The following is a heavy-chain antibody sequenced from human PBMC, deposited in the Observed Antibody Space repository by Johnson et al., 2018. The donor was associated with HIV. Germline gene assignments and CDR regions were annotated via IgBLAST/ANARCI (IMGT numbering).Heavy chain of an antibody. CDR2: ISWNSGSI. CDR3: ARAPSRLRYFDWSEDAFDI. J-gene: IGHJ3*02. CDR1: GFTFDDYA. V-gene: IGHV3-9*01. D-gene: IGHD3-9*01. Sequence: VHLVESGGGLVQPGRSLRLSCAASGFTFDDYAMHWVRQAPGKGLEWVSGISWNSGSIGYAYSVKGRFTISRDNAKNSLYLQMNSLRAEDTAVYYCARAPSRLRYFDWSEDAFDIWGQGTMVTVS.